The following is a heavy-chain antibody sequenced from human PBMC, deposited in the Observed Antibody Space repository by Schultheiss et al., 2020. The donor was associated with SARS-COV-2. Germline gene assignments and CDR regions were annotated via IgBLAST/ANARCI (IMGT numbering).Heavy chain of an antibody. CDR1: GFTFSSYS. CDR2: ISSSSSYI. V-gene: IGHV3-21*04. Sequence: GGSLRLSCAASGFTFSSYSMNWVRQAPGKGLEWVSSISSSSSYIYYADSVKGRFTISRDNSKNTLYLQMNSLRAEDTAVYYCANVAGDLLWFSSGYTDYWGQGTLVTVSS. D-gene: IGHD3-10*01. CDR3: ANVAGDLLWFSSGYTDY. J-gene: IGHJ4*02.